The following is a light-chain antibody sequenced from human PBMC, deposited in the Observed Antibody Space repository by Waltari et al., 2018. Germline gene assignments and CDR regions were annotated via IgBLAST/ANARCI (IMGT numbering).Light chain of an antibody. J-gene: IGLJ3*02. CDR2: ENS. V-gene: IGLV1-51*02. CDR1: RSNIGNNY. CDR3: GTWDSSLGAWV. Sequence: QSVLTQPPSVSAAPGQKVTISCSGSRSNIGNNYVSWYQQLPRTAPKLLIYENSKRPSGIPDRVSGSKSGTSATLGIIGLQTGDEADYYCGTWDSSLGAWVFGGGTKLTVL.